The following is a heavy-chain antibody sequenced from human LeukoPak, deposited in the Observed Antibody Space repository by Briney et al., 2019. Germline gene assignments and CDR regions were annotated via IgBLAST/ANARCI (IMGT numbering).Heavy chain of an antibody. V-gene: IGHV3-7*01. D-gene: IGHD6-13*01. CDR3: VREWAGGLAAAGTRIEGNY. J-gene: IGHJ4*02. CDR1: EFTASNYG. Sequence: PGRSLRLSSVVSEFTASNYGISWVRQAPGHGLEWVANIKQDGSKESYVDSVKGRFTISRDNAKNSVYLQMNGLLVEDTAVYYCVREWAGGLAAAGTRIEGNYWGQGTQVIVSS. CDR2: IKQDGSKE.